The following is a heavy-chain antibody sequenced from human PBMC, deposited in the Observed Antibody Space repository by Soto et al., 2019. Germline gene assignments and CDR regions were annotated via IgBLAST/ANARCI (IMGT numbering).Heavy chain of an antibody. CDR3: ARGPLYSSSWSFDY. Sequence: QVQLVQSGAEVKKPGASVKVSCKASGYTLTSYYMHWVRQAPGQGLEWVGIINPSGGDTSYAQKFQGRVTMTGDTYTSTVYMELTSRRYEDTAVYYCARGPLYSSSWSFDYWGQGTRVTVSS. J-gene: IGHJ4*02. CDR1: GYTLTSYY. CDR2: INPSGGDT. D-gene: IGHD6-13*01. V-gene: IGHV1-46*01.